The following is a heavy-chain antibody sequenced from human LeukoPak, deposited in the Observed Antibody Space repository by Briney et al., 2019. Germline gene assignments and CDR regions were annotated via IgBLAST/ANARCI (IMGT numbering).Heavy chain of an antibody. D-gene: IGHD3-10*01. Sequence: GGSLRLSCAASGFTFSSYAMSWVRQAPGKGLEWVSAISGSGGSTYYADSVKGRFTISRDNSKNTLYLQMNSLRAEDTAVYYCAKGERSITMVRGVIGPFDYWGQGTLVTVSS. CDR3: AKGERSITMVRGVIGPFDY. CDR2: ISGSGGST. J-gene: IGHJ4*02. CDR1: GFTFSSYA. V-gene: IGHV3-23*01.